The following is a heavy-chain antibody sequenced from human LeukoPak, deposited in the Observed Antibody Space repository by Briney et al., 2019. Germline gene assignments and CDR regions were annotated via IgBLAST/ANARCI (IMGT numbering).Heavy chain of an antibody. V-gene: IGHV4-59*08. CDR1: GDPINSYY. Sequence: SETLSLICTVSGDPINSYYWSWLRQPPGKGLEWIGYIYYSGSTNYNASLKSRVTMSIDTSKNQFSLKLSSVTAADTAVYYCARHGDVSGWLQLGYFDYWGQGTLVTVSS. J-gene: IGHJ4*02. CDR2: IYYSGST. D-gene: IGHD5-24*01. CDR3: ARHGDVSGWLQLGYFDY.